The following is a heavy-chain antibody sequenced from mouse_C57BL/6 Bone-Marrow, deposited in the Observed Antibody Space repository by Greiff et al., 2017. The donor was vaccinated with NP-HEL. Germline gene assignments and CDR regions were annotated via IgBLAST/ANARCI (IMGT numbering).Heavy chain of an antibody. Sequence: EVQLVESGGGLVKPGGSLKLSCAASGFTFSDYGMHWVRQAPEKGLEWVAYISSGSSTIYYADTVKGRFTISRDNAKNTLFLQMTSLRSEDTAMYYCARGTVVATGNAMGCWGKGTSVTVSS. J-gene: IGHJ4*01. CDR3: ARGTVVATGNAMGC. CDR2: ISSGSSTI. V-gene: IGHV5-17*01. D-gene: IGHD1-1*01. CDR1: GFTFSDYG.